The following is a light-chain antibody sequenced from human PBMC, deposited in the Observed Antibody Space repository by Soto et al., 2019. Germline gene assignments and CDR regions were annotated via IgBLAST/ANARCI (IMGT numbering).Light chain of an antibody. Sequence: DIQMTQSPSSLSASVGDRVTITCRASQGISNFLAWYQQKPGKVPKLLIYDASTLQSGVPSRFSGSGSGTDFTLTISSLQPEDVATYYCQNYNSAPRAFGQGTQVEIK. V-gene: IGKV1-27*01. CDR1: QGISNF. J-gene: IGKJ1*01. CDR3: QNYNSAPRA. CDR2: DAS.